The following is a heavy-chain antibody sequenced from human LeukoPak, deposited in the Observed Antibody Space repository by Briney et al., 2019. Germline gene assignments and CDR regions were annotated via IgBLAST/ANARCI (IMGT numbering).Heavy chain of an antibody. J-gene: IGHJ6*04. CDR3: ARAKGFERWAFDI. Sequence: SETLSLTCAVYGGSFSGYYWSWIRQPPGKGLEWIGEINHRGSTNYNPSLKSRVTVSLDTSKNQFSLKLSSVTAADTAVYYCARAKGFERWAFDIWGKGTTVTVSS. V-gene: IGHV4-34*01. CDR2: INHRGST. D-gene: IGHD1-1*01. CDR1: GGSFSGYY.